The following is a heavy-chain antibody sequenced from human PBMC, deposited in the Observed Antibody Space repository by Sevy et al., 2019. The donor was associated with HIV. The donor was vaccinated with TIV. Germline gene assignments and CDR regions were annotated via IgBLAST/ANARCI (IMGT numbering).Heavy chain of an antibody. D-gene: IGHD3-16*01. CDR2: IYYSGST. J-gene: IGHJ3*02. Sequence: SETLSLTCTVSGGSISSSSYYWGWNRQPPGKGLEWIGSIYYSGSTYYNPSLKSRVTISVDTSKNQFSLKLSSVTAADTAVYYCARPTKYYDYVWGSFDAFDIWGQGTMVTVSS. V-gene: IGHV4-39*01. CDR1: GGSISSSSYY. CDR3: ARPTKYYDYVWGSFDAFDI.